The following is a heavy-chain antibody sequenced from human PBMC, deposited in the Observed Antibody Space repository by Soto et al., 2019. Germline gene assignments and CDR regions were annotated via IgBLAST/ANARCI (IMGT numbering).Heavy chain of an antibody. Sequence: SETLSLTCTVSGGSISSSSYYWGWIRQPPGKGLECIGNIYYDGNTYYNPSLKSRVTISVDTSKNQFSLKLSSVTAADTAVYYCARSSIAPRLFMSPFDYWGQGTLVPVPQ. D-gene: IGHD6-6*01. CDR3: ARSSIAPRLFMSPFDY. V-gene: IGHV4-39*01. CDR1: GGSISSSSYY. CDR2: IYYDGNT. J-gene: IGHJ4*02.